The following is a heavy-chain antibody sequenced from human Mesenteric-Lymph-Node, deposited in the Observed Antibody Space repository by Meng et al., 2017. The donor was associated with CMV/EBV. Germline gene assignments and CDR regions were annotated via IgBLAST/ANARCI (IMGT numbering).Heavy chain of an antibody. J-gene: IGHJ4*02. V-gene: IGHV5-51*01. CDR1: YSFPRYW. CDR2: IYPGDSDT. D-gene: IGHD3-22*01. Sequence: YSFPRYWLGLVRQMPGKGLEWIGIIYPGDSDTRYSPSFQGQVTISADKSISTAYLQWSSLKASDTAMYYCARQFSGYYDSSGYSTDYWGQGTLVTVSS. CDR3: ARQFSGYYDSSGYSTDY.